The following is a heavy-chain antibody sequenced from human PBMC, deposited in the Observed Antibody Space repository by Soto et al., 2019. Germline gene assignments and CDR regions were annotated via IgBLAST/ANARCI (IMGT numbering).Heavy chain of an antibody. CDR2: IIPIFGTA. Sequence: QVQLVQSGAEVKKPGSSVKVSCKASGGTFSSYAISWVRQAPGQGLEWMGGIIPIFGTANYAQKFQGRVTITANEAARKAYMELSSLRSEDTAVYYCATIRRRSGSYYVSGGGMDVWGQGTTVTVAS. J-gene: IGHJ6*02. D-gene: IGHD3-10*01. V-gene: IGHV1-69*01. CDR1: GGTFSSYA. CDR3: ATIRRRSGSYYVSGGGMDV.